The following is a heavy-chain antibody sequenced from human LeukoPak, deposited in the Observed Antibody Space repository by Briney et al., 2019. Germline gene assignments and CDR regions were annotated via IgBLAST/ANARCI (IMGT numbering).Heavy chain of an antibody. CDR2: TNPSGGST. D-gene: IGHD2-8*01. J-gene: IGHJ4*02. V-gene: IGHV1-46*01. CDR1: GYTFTSYY. CDR3: ARGPLGYCTNGVCYPTYFDY. Sequence: GASVKVSCKASGYTFTSYYMHWVRQAPGQGLEWMGLTNPSGGSTSYAQKFQGRVTMTRDTSTSTVYMELSSLRSEDTAVYYCARGPLGYCTNGVCYPTYFDYWGQGTLVTVSS.